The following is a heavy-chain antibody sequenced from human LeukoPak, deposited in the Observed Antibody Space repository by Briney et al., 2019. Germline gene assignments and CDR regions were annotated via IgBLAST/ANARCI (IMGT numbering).Heavy chain of an antibody. D-gene: IGHD1-26*01. Sequence: GGSLRLSCATSGFTFSSYAMNWVRQAPGKGLEWVSGISDSGCNPYYADSVKGRFTISRDNSKNTLYLQMNSLRAEDMAVYYCAKLRYSGSLKGAFDIWGQGTMVTVSS. J-gene: IGHJ3*02. CDR2: ISDSGCNP. CDR1: GFTFSSYA. CDR3: AKLRYSGSLKGAFDI. V-gene: IGHV3-23*01.